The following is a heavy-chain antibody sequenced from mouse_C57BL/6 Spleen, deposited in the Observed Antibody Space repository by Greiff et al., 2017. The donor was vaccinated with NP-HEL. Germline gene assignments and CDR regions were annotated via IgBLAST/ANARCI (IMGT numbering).Heavy chain of an antibody. Sequence: QVQLQQSGPELVKPGASVTISCTASGYAFSSSWMNWVKQRPGKGLEWIGRIYPGDGATNYNGKFKGKATLTADKSSSTDYKQLSSLTSEDSAVYFLARSYDGYWYFDVWGTGTTVTVSS. D-gene: IGHD2-3*01. CDR2: IYPGDGAT. CDR3: ARSYDGYWYFDV. V-gene: IGHV1-82*01. CDR1: GYAFSSSW. J-gene: IGHJ1*03.